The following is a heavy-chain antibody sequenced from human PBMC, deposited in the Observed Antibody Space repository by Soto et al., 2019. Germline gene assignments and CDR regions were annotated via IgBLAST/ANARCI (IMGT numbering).Heavy chain of an antibody. CDR3: AKAYSNSWPNDWFDP. Sequence: GGSLRLSCAAAGFTFSTYNMNWVRQAPGKGLEWVSSINGRSNYIYYADSVKGRFTISRDNSKNTLYLQMNSLRAEDTAVYYCAKAYSNSWPNDWFDPWGQGTLVTVSS. V-gene: IGHV3-21*04. D-gene: IGHD6-13*01. CDR2: INGRSNYI. CDR1: GFTFSTYN. J-gene: IGHJ5*02.